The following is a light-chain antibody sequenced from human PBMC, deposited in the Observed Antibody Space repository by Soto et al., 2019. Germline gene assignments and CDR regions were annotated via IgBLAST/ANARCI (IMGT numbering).Light chain of an antibody. CDR2: GNS. CDR3: QSYDSSLSGYVV. V-gene: IGLV1-40*01. J-gene: IGLJ2*01. CDR1: SSNIGAGYY. Sequence: QSVLTQPPSVSGATGQRVTISCTGSSSNIGAGYYVHWYQQLPRTAPKLLIYGNSNRPSGVPDRFSGSKSGTSASLAITGLQAEDEADYYCQSYDSSLSGYVVFGGGTKVTVL.